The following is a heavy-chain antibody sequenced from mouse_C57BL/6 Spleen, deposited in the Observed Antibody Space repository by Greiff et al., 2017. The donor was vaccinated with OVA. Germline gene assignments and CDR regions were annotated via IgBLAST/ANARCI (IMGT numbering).Heavy chain of an antibody. Sequence: VQLKESGAELVKPGASVKLSCTASGFNIKDYYMHWVKQRTEQGLEWIGRIDPEDGETKYAPKFPGQATITADTSSNTAYLQLSSLTSEDTAVYYCAYYGSRNAMDYWGQGTSGTVSS. V-gene: IGHV14-2*01. CDR1: GFNIKDYY. CDR3: AYYGSRNAMDY. J-gene: IGHJ4*01. D-gene: IGHD1-1*01. CDR2: IDPEDGET.